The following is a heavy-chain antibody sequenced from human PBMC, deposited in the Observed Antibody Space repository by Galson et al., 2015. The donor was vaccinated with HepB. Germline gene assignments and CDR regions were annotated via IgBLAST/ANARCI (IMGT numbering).Heavy chain of an antibody. Sequence: SVKVSCKASGGTFSSYAISWVRQAPGQGLEWMGGLIPIFGTANYAQKFQGRVTITADESTSTAYMELSSLRSEDTAVYYCAREDDSSTRRYGKDVWGQGTTVTVSS. CDR3: AREDDSSTRRYGKDV. CDR2: LIPIFGTA. CDR1: GGTFSSYA. J-gene: IGHJ6*02. V-gene: IGHV1-69*13. D-gene: IGHD3-22*01.